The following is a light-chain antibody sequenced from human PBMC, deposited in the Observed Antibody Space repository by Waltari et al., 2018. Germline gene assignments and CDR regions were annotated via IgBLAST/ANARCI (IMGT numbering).Light chain of an antibody. CDR2: YRSDSDK. J-gene: IGLJ2*01. Sequence: QAVLTQPSSLSASPGTSASLTCTLRSDINVDTSRIYWYQQNPGSPPQYLLRYRSDSDKHQDSRVLRRFSGSKDASANAGILLISGLQSEDEADYYCMIWHINAVVFGGGTTLTVL. V-gene: IGLV5-45*03. CDR1: SDINVDTSR. CDR3: MIWHINAVV.